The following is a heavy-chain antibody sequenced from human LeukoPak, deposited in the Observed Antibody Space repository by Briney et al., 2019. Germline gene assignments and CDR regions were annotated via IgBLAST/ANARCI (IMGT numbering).Heavy chain of an antibody. CDR3: VKTSSGYYYFDY. D-gene: IGHD3-22*01. Sequence: PGGSLRLSCAASGFTFSSYSMNWVRQAPGKGLEWVSAISGSGGSTYYADSVKGRFTISRDNSENTLYLQMNSLRVEDTAVYYCVKTSSGYYYFDYWGQGTLVTVSS. J-gene: IGHJ4*02. CDR2: ISGSGGST. V-gene: IGHV3-23*01. CDR1: GFTFSSYS.